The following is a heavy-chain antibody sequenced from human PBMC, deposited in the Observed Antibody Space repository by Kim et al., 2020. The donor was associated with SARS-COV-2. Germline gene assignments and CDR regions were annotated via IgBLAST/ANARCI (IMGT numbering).Heavy chain of an antibody. D-gene: IGHD2-15*01. J-gene: IGHJ6*02. Sequence: GRFTISRDNSKNTLYLQMNSLRAEDTAVYYCAKILVVAATPDYYYGMDVWGQGTTVTVSS. V-gene: IGHV3-23*01. CDR3: AKILVVAATPDYYYGMDV.